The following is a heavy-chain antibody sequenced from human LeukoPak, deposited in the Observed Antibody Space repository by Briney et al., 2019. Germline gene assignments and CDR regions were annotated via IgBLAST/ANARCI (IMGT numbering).Heavy chain of an antibody. CDR3: AKVLRYFDWLFDY. CDR1: GFTFSSYG. CDR2: IRYDGSNK. J-gene: IGHJ4*02. V-gene: IGHV3-30*02. Sequence: GGSLRLSCAASGFTFSSYGMHWVRQAPGKGREWVAFIRYDGSNKYYADSVKGRFTISRDNSKNTLYLQMNSLRAEDTAVYYCAKVLRYFDWLFDYWGQGTLVTVSS. D-gene: IGHD3-9*01.